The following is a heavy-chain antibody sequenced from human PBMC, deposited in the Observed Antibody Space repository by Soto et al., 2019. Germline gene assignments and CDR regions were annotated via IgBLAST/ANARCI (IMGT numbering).Heavy chain of an antibody. J-gene: IGHJ2*01. CDR3: ARVLWLVGPNGYFDL. V-gene: IGHV4-34*01. CDR1: GGSFSGYY. CDR2: INHSGST. Sequence: PSETLSLTCAVYGGSFSGYYWIWIRQPPGKGLEWIGEINHSGSTNYNPSLKSRVTISVDTSKNQFSLKLSSVTAADTAVYYCARVLWLVGPNGYFDLWGRGTLVTLSS. D-gene: IGHD6-19*01.